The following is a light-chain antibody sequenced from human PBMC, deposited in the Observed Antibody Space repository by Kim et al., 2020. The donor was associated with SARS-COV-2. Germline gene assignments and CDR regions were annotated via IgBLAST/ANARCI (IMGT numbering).Light chain of an antibody. J-gene: IGLJ2*01. V-gene: IGLV1-47*01. CDR2: RNS. Sequence: GQRVTISCSGSRSNIGSNNVYWYQQFSGTAPKLLIYRNSQRPSEVPDRFSGSKSDTSASLAISGLRSEDEAVYYCETWDDNLSGPLFGGGTQLPS. CDR1: RSNIGSNN. CDR3: ETWDDNLSGPL.